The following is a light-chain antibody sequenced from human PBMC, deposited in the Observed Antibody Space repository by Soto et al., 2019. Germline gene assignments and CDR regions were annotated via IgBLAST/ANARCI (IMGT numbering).Light chain of an antibody. Sequence: QSVLTQPPSVSGAPGQRVTISCTGSSSNIGAGYDVHWYQQLPGTAPKLLIYGNSNRPSGVPDRFSGSKSGTSASLAITGLQAEDEADYYCQSSDSSLRGSNVVVGGGTKLTAL. V-gene: IGLV1-40*01. CDR1: SSNIGAGYD. J-gene: IGLJ2*01. CDR2: GNS. CDR3: QSSDSSLRGSNVV.